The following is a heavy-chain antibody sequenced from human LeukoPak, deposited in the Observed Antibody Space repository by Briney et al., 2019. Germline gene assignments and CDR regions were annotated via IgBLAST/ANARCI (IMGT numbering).Heavy chain of an antibody. CDR3: ARDPRTYYYDSSGYYYRR. Sequence: GGSLRLSCAASGLTFSDYYMSWIRQAPGKGLEWVSYISSSGSTIYYADSVKGRFTISRDNAKNSLYLQMNSLRAEDTAVYYCARDPRTYYYDSSGYYYRRWGQGTLVTVSS. V-gene: IGHV3-11*01. CDR2: ISSSGSTI. D-gene: IGHD3-22*01. J-gene: IGHJ4*02. CDR1: GLTFSDYY.